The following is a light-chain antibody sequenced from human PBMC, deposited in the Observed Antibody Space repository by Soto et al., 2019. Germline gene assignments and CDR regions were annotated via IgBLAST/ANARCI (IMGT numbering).Light chain of an antibody. CDR3: QQRSNWPPS. V-gene: IGKV3-11*01. CDR1: QSVSIY. Sequence: EIVLTQSPATLSLSPGERATLSCRASQSVSIYLAWYQQKPGQAPRLLVYDASSRATGIPARFSGSVSGTDFTLTISSLEPEDVAVYYCQQRSNWPPSFGQGTRLEIK. CDR2: DAS. J-gene: IGKJ5*01.